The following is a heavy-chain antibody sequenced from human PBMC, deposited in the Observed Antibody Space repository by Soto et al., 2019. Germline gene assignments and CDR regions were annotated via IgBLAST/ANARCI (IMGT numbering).Heavy chain of an antibody. CDR2: IKSKTDGGTT. J-gene: IGHJ3*02. D-gene: IGHD3-16*02. Sequence: EVQLVDSGGGLVKPGGSLRLSCAASGFTFSNAWMSWVRQAPGKGLEWVGRIKSKTDGGTTDYAAPVKGRFTISRDDSKNTLYLQMNSLKTEDTAVYYCTTDLGDYIWGSYRPDAFDIWGQGTMVTVSS. CDR3: TTDLGDYIWGSYRPDAFDI. V-gene: IGHV3-15*01. CDR1: GFTFSNAW.